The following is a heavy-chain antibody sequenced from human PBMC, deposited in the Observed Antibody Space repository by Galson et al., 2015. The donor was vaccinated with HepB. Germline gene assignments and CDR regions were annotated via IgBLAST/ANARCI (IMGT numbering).Heavy chain of an antibody. D-gene: IGHD3-3*01. J-gene: IGHJ5*02. Sequence: QSGAEVKKPGESLKISCKVSGDTFRNYAIAWVRQAPGQGLEWMGGIIPIFGAANYAQKFQGRVTITADESTSTTYMEVSSLRFDDTAVYYCARVPDGGGEVWSGYYDYFDPWGQGTLVTVSS. CDR3: ARVPDGGGEVWSGYYDYFDP. CDR2: IIPIFGAA. V-gene: IGHV1-69*01. CDR1: GDTFRNYA.